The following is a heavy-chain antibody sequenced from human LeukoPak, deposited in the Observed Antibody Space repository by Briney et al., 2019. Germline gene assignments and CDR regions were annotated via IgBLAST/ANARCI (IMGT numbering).Heavy chain of an antibody. V-gene: IGHV3-48*02. CDR1: ASTFSDHS. Sequence: GGSLRLSCAASASTFSDHSMNWVRQAPGKGLEWISYIDTSSSVRYYADSVTGRFTISRDNAKESLFLQMNSLRDEDTAVYYCAREDDSWGPNNLDLWGQGTMVTVSS. CDR3: AREDDSWGPNNLDL. CDR2: IDTSSSVR. D-gene: IGHD3-3*01. J-gene: IGHJ3*01.